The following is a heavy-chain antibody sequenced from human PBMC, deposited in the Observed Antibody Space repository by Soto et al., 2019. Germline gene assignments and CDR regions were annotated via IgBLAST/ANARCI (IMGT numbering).Heavy chain of an antibody. J-gene: IGHJ6*02. CDR1: GYTFTGYY. CDR2: INPNSGGT. D-gene: IGHD7-27*01. Sequence: ASVKVSCKASGYTFTGYYMHWVRQAPGQGLEWMGWINPNSGGTNYAQKFQGRVTMTRDTSISTAYMELSRLRSDDTAVYYCARDPANWGFYGMDVWGQGTTVTVSS. V-gene: IGHV1-2*02. CDR3: ARDPANWGFYGMDV.